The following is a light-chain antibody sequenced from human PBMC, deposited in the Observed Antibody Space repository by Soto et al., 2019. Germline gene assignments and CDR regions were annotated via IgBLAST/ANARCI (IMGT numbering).Light chain of an antibody. CDR3: QQYDSSPRT. Sequence: EIVLTQSPATLSLSPCERATLSCSASQSVSSNFLAWYQQKPGQAPRLLIYDGSNRATGIPDRFSGSGSGTDFTLTISRLEPEDFAVYYCQQYDSSPRTFGQGTKVDI. CDR1: QSVSSNF. V-gene: IGKV3-20*01. CDR2: DGS. J-gene: IGKJ1*01.